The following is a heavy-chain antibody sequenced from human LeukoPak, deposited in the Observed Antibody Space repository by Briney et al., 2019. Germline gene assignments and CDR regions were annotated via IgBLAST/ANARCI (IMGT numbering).Heavy chain of an antibody. J-gene: IGHJ4*02. Sequence: GGSLRLSCAVSGFTLSNFWMAWVRQPPGKGLEWVANIKQDGSEKYYADSVKGRFTISRDNAKNSLYLQMNTLRVEDTAVYYCAQGGATISDYWGRGTLVTVSS. V-gene: IGHV3-7*01. CDR2: IKQDGSEK. D-gene: IGHD5-24*01. CDR3: AQGGATISDY. CDR1: GFTLSNFW.